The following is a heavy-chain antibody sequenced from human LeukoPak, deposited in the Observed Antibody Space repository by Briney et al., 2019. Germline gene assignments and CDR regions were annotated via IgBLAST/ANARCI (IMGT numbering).Heavy chain of an antibody. J-gene: IGHJ4*02. CDR3: ASPARGYSYGSRFDY. CDR1: GFTFSSYS. V-gene: IGHV3-21*01. CDR2: ISSSSSYI. D-gene: IGHD5-18*01. Sequence: PGGSLRLSCAASGFTFSSYSMNWVRQAPGKGLEWVSSISSSSSYIYYADSVKGRFTISRDNAKNSLYLQMNSLRAEDTAVYYCASPARGYSYGSRFDYWGQGTLVTVSS.